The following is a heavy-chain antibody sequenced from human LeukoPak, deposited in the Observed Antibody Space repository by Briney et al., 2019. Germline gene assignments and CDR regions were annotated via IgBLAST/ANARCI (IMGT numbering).Heavy chain of an antibody. CDR3: ARDGYSGSYYGVY. CDR2: ISAYNGNT. D-gene: IGHD1-26*01. J-gene: IGHJ4*02. CDR1: GYTFTSYG. Sequence: ASVKVSCKASGYTFTSYGISWVRQAPGQGLEWMGWISAYNGNTNYAQKLQGRVTMTRDTSTSTVYMELSSLRSEDTAVYYCARDGYSGSYYGVYWGQGTLVTVSS. V-gene: IGHV1-18*01.